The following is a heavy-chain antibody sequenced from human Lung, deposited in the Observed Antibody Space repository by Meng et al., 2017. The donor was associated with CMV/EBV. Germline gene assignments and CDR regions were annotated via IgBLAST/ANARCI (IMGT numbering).Heavy chain of an antibody. CDR2: ISFEGSNR. J-gene: IGHJ4*02. Sequence: GGSLRLXXEASGFTFSNYGIHYLRQTPGKGLEWVAVISFEGSNRYYAESVRGRFTISRDDAKNTVHLQMNGLRPEDTAVYYCAKDGLEYNYDYWFENWGQGTXVTVSS. CDR1: GFTFSNYG. V-gene: IGHV3-30*04. CDR3: AKDGLEYNYDYWFEN. D-gene: IGHD3/OR15-3a*01.